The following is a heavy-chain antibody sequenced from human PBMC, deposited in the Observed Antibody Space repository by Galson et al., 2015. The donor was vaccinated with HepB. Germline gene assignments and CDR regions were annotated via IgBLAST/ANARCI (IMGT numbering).Heavy chain of an antibody. J-gene: IGHJ4*02. V-gene: IGHV4-59*08. D-gene: IGHD5-18*01. CDR3: ARHAGGYSFDY. Sequence: LSLTCTVSGVSISTYYWSWIRQPPGKGLEWIEYISYSGGTISNPSLKSRVTTSLDTSKNQFSLELSSVTAADTALYYCARHAGGYSFDYWGQGTLVTVSS. CDR1: GVSISTYY. CDR2: ISYSGGT.